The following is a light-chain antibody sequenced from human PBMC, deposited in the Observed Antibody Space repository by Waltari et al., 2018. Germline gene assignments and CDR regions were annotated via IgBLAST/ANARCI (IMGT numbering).Light chain of an antibody. CDR3: GTWDDSLSVWL. Sequence: QSVLTQPPSASGTPGQRVTISCSGSSPNIGTNHVMWCQHLPGTAPKLLIYSNKQRPSGGPHRCSGSKSGTSASLAISGLQSEDEADYYCGTWDDSLSVWLFGGGTKLTVL. V-gene: IGLV1-44*01. CDR2: SNK. J-gene: IGLJ3*02. CDR1: SPNIGTNH.